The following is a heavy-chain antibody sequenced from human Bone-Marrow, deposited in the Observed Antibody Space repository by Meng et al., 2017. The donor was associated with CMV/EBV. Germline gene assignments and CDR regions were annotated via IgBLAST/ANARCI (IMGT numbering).Heavy chain of an antibody. V-gene: IGHV3-7*01. Sequence: LSLTCAASGFTFSSYWMSWVRPAPGKGREWVANIKQDGSEKYYVDSVKGRFTISRDNAKNSLYLQMNSLRAADTAVYYCARFRVVTRYNFDYWGQGTLVTVSS. D-gene: IGHD3-3*01. CDR1: GFTFSSYW. J-gene: IGHJ4*02. CDR3: ARFRVVTRYNFDY. CDR2: IKQDGSEK.